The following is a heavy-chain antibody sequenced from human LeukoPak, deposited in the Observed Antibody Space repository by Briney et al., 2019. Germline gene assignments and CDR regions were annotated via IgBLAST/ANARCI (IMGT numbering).Heavy chain of an antibody. D-gene: IGHD6-19*01. V-gene: IGHV1-18*01. CDR2: ISAYNGNT. J-gene: IGHJ3*02. CDR3: ARDLFSSGWYGRQDAFDI. Sequence: ASVKVSCKASGYTFTSYGISWVRQAPGQGLEWMGWISAYNGNTNYAQKLQGRVTMTTDTSTSTAYMELRSLRSDDTAVYYCARDLFSSGWYGRQDAFDIWGQGTVVTVSS. CDR1: GYTFTSYG.